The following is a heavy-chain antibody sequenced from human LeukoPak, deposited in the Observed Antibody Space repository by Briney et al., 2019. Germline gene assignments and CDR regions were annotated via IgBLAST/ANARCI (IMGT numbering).Heavy chain of an antibody. CDR3: AKHGYCSGISCFFDF. D-gene: IGHD2-2*03. CDR2: ISSDGFGT. CDR1: GFTFRSYV. Sequence: GGSLRLSCSASGFTFRSYVMHWVRQAPGQGLEYVSAISSDGFGTYYADSVKGRFTISRDNSKNTLYLQMSSLRAEDTAVYYCAKHGYCSGISCFFDFWGQGTLVTVSS. V-gene: IGHV3-64D*06. J-gene: IGHJ4*02.